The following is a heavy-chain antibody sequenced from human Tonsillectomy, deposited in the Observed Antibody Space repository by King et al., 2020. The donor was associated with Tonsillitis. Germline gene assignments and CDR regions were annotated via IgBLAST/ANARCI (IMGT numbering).Heavy chain of an antibody. V-gene: IGHV4-38-2*02. D-gene: IGHD3-10*01. CDR1: GYSITSTYY. Sequence: QMQLQESGPGLVKPSETLSLTCTVSGYSITSTYYWGWIRQPPGRGLEWIASINHSGTTYYNPSLKSRVLISVDTSTNQFSLKLTSVTAADTAVYYCGRDQVPGIYDYWGQGILVTASS. CDR3: GRDQVPGIYDY. CDR2: INHSGTT. J-gene: IGHJ4*02.